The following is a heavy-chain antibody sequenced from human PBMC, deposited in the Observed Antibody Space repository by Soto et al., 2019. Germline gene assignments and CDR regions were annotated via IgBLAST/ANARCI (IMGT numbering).Heavy chain of an antibody. CDR2: IDHSGYT. CDR1: GGSFSGYY. V-gene: IGHV4-34*01. CDR3: ARVRDWFGS. D-gene: IGHD3-3*01. Sequence: PSETLSLTCAVYGGSFSGYYWNWIRQPPGKGLEWIGEIDHSGYTNYNPSLKSRVTISVDTSKNQFSLKLTSVTAADTAVYYCARVRDWFGSWGQGTLVTVSS. J-gene: IGHJ5*01.